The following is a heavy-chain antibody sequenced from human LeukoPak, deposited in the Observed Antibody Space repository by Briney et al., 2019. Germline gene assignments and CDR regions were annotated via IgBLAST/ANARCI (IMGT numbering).Heavy chain of an antibody. CDR2: ISGSGGST. V-gene: IGHV3-23*01. CDR3: AKATGYSYGEIIDY. D-gene: IGHD5-18*01. J-gene: IGHJ4*02. Sequence: PGGSLRLSCAASGFTFSSYAMSWVRQAPGKGLEWVSAISGSGGSTYYADSVKGRFTISRDNSKNTLYLQMNSLRAEDTAVYYCAKATGYSYGEIIDYWGQGTLVTVS. CDR1: GFTFSSYA.